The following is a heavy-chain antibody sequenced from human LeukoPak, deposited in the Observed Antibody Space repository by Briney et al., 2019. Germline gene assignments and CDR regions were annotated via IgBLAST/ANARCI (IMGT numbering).Heavy chain of an antibody. Sequence: GASVKVSCKASGYTFTDYYIHWVRQAPGQGLEWMGWINPNSGGTNYAQKFQGRVTMTRDTSISTAYMELSRLRSDDTAVYYCARDSYCSSTSCPGYYFDYWGQGTLVTVSS. D-gene: IGHD2-2*01. CDR2: INPNSGGT. CDR3: ARDSYCSSTSCPGYYFDY. V-gene: IGHV1-2*02. CDR1: GYTFTDYY. J-gene: IGHJ4*02.